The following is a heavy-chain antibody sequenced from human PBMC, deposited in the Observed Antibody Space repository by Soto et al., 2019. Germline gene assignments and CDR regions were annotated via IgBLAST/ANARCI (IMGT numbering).Heavy chain of an antibody. V-gene: IGHV1-46*01. D-gene: IGHD6-13*01. J-gene: IGHJ3*02. CDR2: INPSGGST. CDR3: ARVIAAAGTDDAFDI. Sequence: QVQLVQSGAEVKKPGASVKVSCKASGYTFTSYYMHWVRQAPGQGLEWMGIINPSGGSTSYAQKFQGRVTRTRDTSTSTVYMELSSLRSEDTAVYYCARVIAAAGTDDAFDIWGQGTMVTVSS. CDR1: GYTFTSYY.